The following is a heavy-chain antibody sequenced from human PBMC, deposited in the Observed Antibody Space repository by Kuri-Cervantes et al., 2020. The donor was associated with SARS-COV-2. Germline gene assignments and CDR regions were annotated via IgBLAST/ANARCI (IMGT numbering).Heavy chain of an antibody. Sequence: ASVKVSCKASGYIFTGYYMHWVRQAPGQGLEWMGWINPNSGGTNYAQKFQGRVTMTRDTSISTAYTELSRLRSDDTAVYYCAVEYSSSSGHQGDDYWGQGTLVTVSS. CDR1: GYIFTGYY. V-gene: IGHV1-2*02. CDR3: AVEYSSSSGHQGDDY. J-gene: IGHJ4*02. D-gene: IGHD6-6*01. CDR2: INPNSGGT.